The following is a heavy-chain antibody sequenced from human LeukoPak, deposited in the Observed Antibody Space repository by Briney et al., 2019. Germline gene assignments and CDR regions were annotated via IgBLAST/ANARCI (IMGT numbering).Heavy chain of an antibody. CDR3: ARGPLYCSSTSCYFDY. D-gene: IGHD2-2*01. CDR2: MNPNSGNT. J-gene: IGHJ4*02. CDR1: GYTFTSYD. V-gene: IGHV1-8*01. Sequence: GASVKISCKASGYTFTSYDINWVRQATGQGLEWMGWMNPNSGNTGYAQKFQGRVTITRNTSISTAYMELSSLRSEDTAVYYCARGPLYCSSTSCYFDYWGQGTLVTVSS.